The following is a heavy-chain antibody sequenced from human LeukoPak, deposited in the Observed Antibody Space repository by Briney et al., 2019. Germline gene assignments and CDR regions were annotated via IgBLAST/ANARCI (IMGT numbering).Heavy chain of an antibody. CDR2: IYTSGST. Sequence: SETLSLTCTVSGGSISSGSYYWSWLRQPPGKGLEWIGRIYTSGSTNYNPSLKSRVTISVDTSKNQLSLKLNSVTAADTAVYYCARHVRQQLPPKAFDYWGQGTLVTVSS. V-gene: IGHV4-61*02. CDR1: GGSISSGSYY. J-gene: IGHJ4*02. CDR3: ARHVRQQLPPKAFDY. D-gene: IGHD6-13*01.